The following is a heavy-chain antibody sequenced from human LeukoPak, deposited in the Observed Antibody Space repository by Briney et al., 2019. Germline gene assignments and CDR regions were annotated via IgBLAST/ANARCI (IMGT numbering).Heavy chain of an antibody. CDR3: ATDVGGSLDY. Sequence: GGSLRHSCAASGFTFRSYWMAWVRQAPGKGLEWVANIKEDESAKHQADSVKGRFTISRDNAQNSVYLQMSSLRGEDTAVYYCATDVGGSLDYWGQGTLVTVSS. J-gene: IGHJ4*02. V-gene: IGHV3-7*01. CDR1: GFTFRSYW. D-gene: IGHD1-26*01. CDR2: IKEDESAK.